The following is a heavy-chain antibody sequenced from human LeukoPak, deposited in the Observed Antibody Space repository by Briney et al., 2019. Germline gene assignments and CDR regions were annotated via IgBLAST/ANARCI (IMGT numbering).Heavy chain of an antibody. CDR3: ARDERARGGNSGYFDY. Sequence: GGSLRLSCAASGFTFNSYGMHWVRQAPGKGLEYVSAISSNGGSTYYANSVKGRFTISRDNSKNTLYLQMGSLRAEDMAVYYCARDERARGGNSGYFDYWGQGTLITVSS. V-gene: IGHV3-64*01. J-gene: IGHJ4*02. D-gene: IGHD4-23*01. CDR1: GFTFNSYG. CDR2: ISSNGGST.